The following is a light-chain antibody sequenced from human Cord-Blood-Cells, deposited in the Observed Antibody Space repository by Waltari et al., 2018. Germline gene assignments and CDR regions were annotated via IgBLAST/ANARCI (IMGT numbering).Light chain of an antibody. CDR1: QSISSY. J-gene: IGKJ1*01. CDR2: AAS. V-gene: IGKV1-39*01. CDR3: QQSYSTPRT. Sequence: DIQMTQSPPSLSASVGDRVTITCRASQSISSYLNGYQQKPGKAPKLLIYAASSLQSGVPSRFSGSGSGTDFTLTISSLQPEDFATYYCQQSYSTPRTFGQGTKVEIK.